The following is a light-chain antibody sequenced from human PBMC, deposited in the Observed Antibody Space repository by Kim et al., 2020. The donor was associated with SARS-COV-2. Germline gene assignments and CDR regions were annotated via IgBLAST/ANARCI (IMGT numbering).Light chain of an antibody. CDR3: AAWDDSLSDVL. CDR2: NND. CDR1: TSNIGSNY. J-gene: IGLJ2*01. Sequence: QSVLTQPPSASGTPGQRVTISCSGRTSNIGSNYVYWYQQIPGTAPKLLIYNNDQRPSGVPDRFSGSKSGTSASLAISGLRSEDEADYYCAAWDDSLSDVLIGGGTKVTVL. V-gene: IGLV1-47*02.